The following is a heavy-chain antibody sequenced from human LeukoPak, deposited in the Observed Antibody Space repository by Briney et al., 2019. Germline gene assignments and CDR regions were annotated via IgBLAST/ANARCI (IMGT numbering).Heavy chain of an antibody. CDR2: IWYDGSNK. V-gene: IGHV3-33*01. D-gene: IGHD3-10*01. Sequence: GGSLRLSCAASGFTFSSYGIHWVRQAPGKGLEWVAVIWYDGSNKNYADSVKGRFTISRDNSKNTLYLQMNSLRAEDTAVYYCARDSGSGSYGYFDLWGRGTLVTVSS. J-gene: IGHJ2*01. CDR1: GFTFSSYG. CDR3: ARDSGSGSYGYFDL.